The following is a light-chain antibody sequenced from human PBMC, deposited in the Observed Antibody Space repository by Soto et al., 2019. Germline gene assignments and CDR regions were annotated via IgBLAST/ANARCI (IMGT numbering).Light chain of an antibody. CDR3: LQKYFYPFT. J-gene: IGKJ3*01. CDR2: AAS. V-gene: IGKV1-6*01. CDR1: QGIRND. Sequence: AIQMTQSPSALSGSVVDRVTITCRASQGIRNDLDWFQQKPGKAPKLLIYAASNLQSGVPARFSGSGSGTDFTLTISSLQPEDFATYYCLQKYFYPFTFGPGTKVDIK.